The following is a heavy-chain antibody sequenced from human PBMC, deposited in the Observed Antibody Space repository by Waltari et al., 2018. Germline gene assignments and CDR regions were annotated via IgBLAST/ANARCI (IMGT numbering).Heavy chain of an antibody. Sequence: EVQLVESGGGLVQPGGSLRLSCAASGFNFVRYWMHWVRQAPGKGLVWVSRINNDGSSTTYADSVKGRFTISRDNAKNTLDLQLNSLRAEDTAVYFCARRSTSSAPYFFDYWGQGTLVTVSS. CDR1: GFNFVRYW. D-gene: IGHD6-6*01. CDR3: ARRSTSSAPYFFDY. CDR2: INNDGSST. V-gene: IGHV3-74*01. J-gene: IGHJ4*02.